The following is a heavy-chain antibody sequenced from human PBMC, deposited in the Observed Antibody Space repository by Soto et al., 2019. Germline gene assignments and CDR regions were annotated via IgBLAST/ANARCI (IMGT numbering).Heavy chain of an antibody. Sequence: QVQLVQSGAEVKKPGASVKVSCKASGYTFTSYGISWVRQAPGQGLEWMGWISAYNGNTKYAQKLQDRVTMTTDTSTSTSYMELKSLRSDDKAVYYCAREWIQLWLRDYYYYGMDVWGQGTTVTVSS. V-gene: IGHV1-18*01. D-gene: IGHD5-18*01. CDR3: AREWIQLWLRDYYYYGMDV. J-gene: IGHJ6*02. CDR2: ISAYNGNT. CDR1: GYTFTSYG.